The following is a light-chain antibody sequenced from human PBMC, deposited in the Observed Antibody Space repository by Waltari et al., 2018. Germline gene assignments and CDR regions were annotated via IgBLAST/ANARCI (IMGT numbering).Light chain of an antibody. Sequence: QSALSQPASVSGSPGQSLTITCTGASTDLASYNIVAWYQHHPNRAPKLIIYEATKRPSGISHRFSGAKSGATASLRISGLQADDEADYYCCSYTGSSTSYGCGGGTKVTVL. CDR3: CSYTGSSTSYG. CDR1: STDLASYNI. J-gene: IGLJ1*01. CDR2: EAT. V-gene: IGLV2-23*01.